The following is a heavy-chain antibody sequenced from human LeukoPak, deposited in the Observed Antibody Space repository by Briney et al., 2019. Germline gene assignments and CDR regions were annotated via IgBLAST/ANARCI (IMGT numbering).Heavy chain of an antibody. Sequence: KPSETLSLTCAVYGGSFSGYYWSWIRQPPGKGLEWIGEINHSGSTNYNPSLKSRVTISVDTSKNQFSLKLSSVTAADTAVYYCARGMYYYGSGTPLGSWGQGTLVTVSS. CDR2: INHSGST. CDR1: GGSFSGYY. V-gene: IGHV4-34*01. J-gene: IGHJ4*02. CDR3: ARGMYYYGSGTPLGS. D-gene: IGHD3-10*01.